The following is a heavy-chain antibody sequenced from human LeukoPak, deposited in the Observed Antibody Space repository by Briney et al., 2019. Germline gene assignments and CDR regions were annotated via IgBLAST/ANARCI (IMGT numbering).Heavy chain of an antibody. J-gene: IGHJ5*02. CDR3: ARVTHTELSTWFDP. CDR1: GYTFTSYG. Sequence: ASVKVSCKASGYTFTSYGISWVRQAPGQGLEWMGWISAYNGNTNYAQKLQGRVTITADKSTSTAYMELSSLRSEDTAVYYCARVTHTELSTWFDPWGQGTLVTVSS. CDR2: ISAYNGNT. D-gene: IGHD5-18*01. V-gene: IGHV1-18*01.